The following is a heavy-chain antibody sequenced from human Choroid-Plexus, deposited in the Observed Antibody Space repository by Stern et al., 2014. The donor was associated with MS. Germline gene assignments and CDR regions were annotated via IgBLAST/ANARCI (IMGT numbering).Heavy chain of an antibody. CDR2: VSYDGSNK. J-gene: IGHJ5*02. D-gene: IGHD2/OR15-2a*01. CDR3: AKDRQYLTYFFDH. V-gene: IGHV3-30*18. Sequence: GQLVESGGGVVQPGRPLRLSCVASGFTFGSCAMHWVRQAPGKGLEWVAGVSYDGSNKYYADSVKGRFTISRDNSQNTLYMQMSSLRPEDTAVYYCAKDRQYLTYFFDHWGQGSLVTVSP. CDR1: GFTFGSCA.